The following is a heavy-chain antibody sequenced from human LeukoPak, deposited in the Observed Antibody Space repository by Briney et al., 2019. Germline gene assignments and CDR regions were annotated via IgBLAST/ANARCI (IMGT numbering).Heavy chain of an antibody. Sequence: GSLRLSCAASGFTFSSYWMSWVRQAPGKGLEWVANIKQDGSEKYYVDSVKGRFTISRDNAKNSLYLQMNSLRAEDTAVYYCARGRGSYRTPEVYFDYWGQGTLVTVSS. D-gene: IGHD1-26*01. CDR2: IKQDGSEK. CDR3: ARGRGSYRTPEVYFDY. V-gene: IGHV3-7*01. CDR1: GFTFSSYW. J-gene: IGHJ4*02.